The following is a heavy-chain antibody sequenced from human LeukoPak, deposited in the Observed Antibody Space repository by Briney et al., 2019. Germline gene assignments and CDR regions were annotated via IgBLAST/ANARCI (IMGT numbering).Heavy chain of an antibody. CDR1: GYSFTSYW. CDR3: ARIPPDILTGYYIYYYGMDV. J-gene: IGHJ6*02. CDR2: IYPGDSDT. Sequence: GESLKISCKGSGYSFTSYWIGWVRQMPGKGLEWMGIIYPGDSDTRYSPSFQGQVTISADKSISTAYLQWSSLKASDTAMYYCARIPPDILTGYYIYYYGMDVWGQGTTVTVSS. V-gene: IGHV5-51*01. D-gene: IGHD3-9*01.